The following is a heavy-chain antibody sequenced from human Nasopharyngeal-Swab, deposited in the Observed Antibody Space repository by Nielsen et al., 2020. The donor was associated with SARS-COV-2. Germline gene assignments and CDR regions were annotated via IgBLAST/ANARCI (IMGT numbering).Heavy chain of an antibody. CDR2: ISWNSVSI. V-gene: IGHV3-9*01. Sequence: SLKISRAASGFTFDDYAMHWVRQAPGKGLEWVSGISWNSVSIAYADSVSGRFTISRDNAKNSLYLQMNSLRPEDAALYYCAKDMGYCSGSSCFFTSAFDIWGQGTMVTVSS. J-gene: IGHJ3*02. CDR1: GFTFDDYA. D-gene: IGHD2-15*01. CDR3: AKDMGYCSGSSCFFTSAFDI.